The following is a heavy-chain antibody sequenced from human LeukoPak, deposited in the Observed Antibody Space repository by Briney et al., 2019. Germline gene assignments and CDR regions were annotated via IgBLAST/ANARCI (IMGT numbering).Heavy chain of an antibody. Sequence: ASVKVSCKASGYTFTTYGISWVRQAPGQGREWMGWISAYNGNTNYAQNLQGRVIMTTDTSTSTAYMELRSLRSDDTAVYYCARRYGHYDSDSGYYYPFDYWGQGTLVTVSS. CDR3: ARRYGHYDSDSGYYYPFDY. J-gene: IGHJ4*02. V-gene: IGHV1-18*01. D-gene: IGHD3-22*01. CDR1: GYTFTTYG. CDR2: ISAYNGNT.